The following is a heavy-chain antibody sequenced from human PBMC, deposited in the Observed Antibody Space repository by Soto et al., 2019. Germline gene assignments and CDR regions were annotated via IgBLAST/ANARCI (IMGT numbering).Heavy chain of an antibody. CDR1: GGTFSSYA. D-gene: IGHD3-16*02. Sequence: SVKVSCKASGGTFSSYAISWVRQAPGQGLEWMGGIIPIFGTANYAQKFQGRVTITADESTNTAYMELSSLRSEDTAVYYCARGKGGSYRPYYYYYYGMDVWGQGTTVTVSS. CDR2: IIPIFGTA. CDR3: ARGKGGSYRPYYYYYYGMDV. V-gene: IGHV1-69*13. J-gene: IGHJ6*02.